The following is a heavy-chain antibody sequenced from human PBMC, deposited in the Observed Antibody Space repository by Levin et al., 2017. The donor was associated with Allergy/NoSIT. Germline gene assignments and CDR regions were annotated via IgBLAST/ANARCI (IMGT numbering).Heavy chain of an antibody. CDR2: ISSSGSTI. CDR3: ASDYYYDSSGPGD. J-gene: IGHJ4*02. V-gene: IGHV3-11*01. CDR1: GFTFSDYY. D-gene: IGHD3-22*01. Sequence: SCAASGFTFSDYYMSWIRQAPGKGLEWVSYISSSGSTIYYADSVKGRFTISRDNAKNSLYLQMNSLRAEDTAVYYCASDYYYDSSGPGDWGQGTLVTVSS.